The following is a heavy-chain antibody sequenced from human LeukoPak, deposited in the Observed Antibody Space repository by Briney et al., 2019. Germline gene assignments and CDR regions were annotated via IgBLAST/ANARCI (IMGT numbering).Heavy chain of an antibody. Sequence: SETLSLTCTVSGGSISSYYWSWIRQPPGKGLEWIGYIYYSGSTNYNPSLKSRVHISVDTSKNQFSLKLSSVTAADTAVYYCANGLTKVPLHFDYWAREPWSPSPQ. D-gene: IGHD3/OR15-3a*01. CDR1: GGSISSYY. CDR3: ANGLTKVPLHFDY. V-gene: IGHV4-59*08. J-gene: IGHJ4*02. CDR2: IYYSGST.